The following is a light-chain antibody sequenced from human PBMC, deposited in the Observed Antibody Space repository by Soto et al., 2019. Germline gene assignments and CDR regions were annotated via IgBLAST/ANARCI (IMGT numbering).Light chain of an antibody. CDR3: QQYTSSVRT. CDR2: GAS. Sequence: EIVLTQSPGTLSLPPGERATLSCRASQSVSSSHLTWYQQKPGQAPRLLIYGASTRATGIPDRFSGSGSGTDFPLTISRLEPEDFAVYYCQQYTSSVRTFGQGTKVDIK. V-gene: IGKV3-20*01. J-gene: IGKJ1*01. CDR1: QSVSSSH.